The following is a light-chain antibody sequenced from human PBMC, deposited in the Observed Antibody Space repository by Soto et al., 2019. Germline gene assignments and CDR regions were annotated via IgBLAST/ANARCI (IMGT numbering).Light chain of an antibody. CDR3: QQYGSSSWT. CDR1: QGIRND. Sequence: IQMTQSPSSLSASLGDRVTITCRASQGIRNDLGWYQQKPGKAPRLLIYAASSRATGIPDRFSGSGSGTDFTLTISRLEPEDFAVYYCQQYGSSSWTFGQGNKVEIK. V-gene: IGKV1-17*01. CDR2: AAS. J-gene: IGKJ1*01.